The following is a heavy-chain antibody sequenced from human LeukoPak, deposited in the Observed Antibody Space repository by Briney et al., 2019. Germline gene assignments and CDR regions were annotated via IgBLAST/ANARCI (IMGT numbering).Heavy chain of an antibody. J-gene: IGHJ4*02. CDR1: GFTFSSYA. V-gene: IGHV3-21*01. D-gene: IGHD3-22*01. CDR2: ISSSSSYI. Sequence: GGSLRLSCAASGFTFSSYAMSWVRQAPGKGLEWVSSISSSSSYIYYADSVKGRFTISRDNAKNSLYLQMNSLRAEDTAVYYCARDYYDSSGYEGYFDYWGQGTLVTVSS. CDR3: ARDYYDSSGYEGYFDY.